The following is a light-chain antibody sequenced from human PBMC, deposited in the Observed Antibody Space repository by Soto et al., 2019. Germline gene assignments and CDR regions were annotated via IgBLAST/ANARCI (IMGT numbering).Light chain of an antibody. V-gene: IGKV3-20*01. CDR3: QQSHIWPPIT. Sequence: EIVFTQSPGTLSVSPGERDTLSCRAIQSVSGSYLAWYQQRPGQAPRLLIYGASSRAAGIPDRFSGAGSGTDFTLTISSLETEDSAIYYCQQSHIWPPITFGQGRRLEIK. J-gene: IGKJ5*01. CDR2: GAS. CDR1: QSVSGSY.